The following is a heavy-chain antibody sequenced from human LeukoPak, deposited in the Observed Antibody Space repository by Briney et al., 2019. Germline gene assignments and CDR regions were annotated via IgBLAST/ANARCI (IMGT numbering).Heavy chain of an antibody. D-gene: IGHD5-18*01. CDR1: GGSFSGYY. CDR2: INHSGST. V-gene: IGHV4-34*01. J-gene: IGHJ3*02. Sequence: SETLSLTCAVYGGSFSGYYWSWIRQPPGKGLEWIGEINHSGSTNYNPSLKSRVTISVDTSKNQFSLKLSSVTAADTAVYYCARDPLGYSYAFDIWGQGTMVTVSS. CDR3: ARDPLGYSYAFDI.